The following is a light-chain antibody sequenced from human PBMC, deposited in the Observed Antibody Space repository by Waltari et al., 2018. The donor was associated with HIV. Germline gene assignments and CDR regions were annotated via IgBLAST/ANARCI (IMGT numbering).Light chain of an antibody. J-gene: IGKJ1*01. Sequence: EIVMTQSPASLSMSPGERATLSCRASQSISNNLAGYHQKPGQAPSLLIYGASTRATGIPARFSGSGSGTEFTLTISSLQPEDFALYYCQQYDNWPPRFGQGTKVEIK. CDR1: QSISNN. CDR2: GAS. CDR3: QQYDNWPPR. V-gene: IGKV3-15*01.